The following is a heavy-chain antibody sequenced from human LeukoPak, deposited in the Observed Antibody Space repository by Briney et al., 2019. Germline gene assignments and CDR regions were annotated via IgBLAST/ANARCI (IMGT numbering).Heavy chain of an antibody. Sequence: GSVKVSCKASGYTFTGYYMHWVRQAPGQGLEWRGWINPNSGGTNYAQKFQGRGTMTRDTSISTAYMELSRLRSDDTAVYYCARGGDILTGFLPYYFDYWGQGTLVTVSS. CDR2: INPNSGGT. V-gene: IGHV1-2*02. D-gene: IGHD3-9*01. CDR1: GYTFTGYY. J-gene: IGHJ4*02. CDR3: ARGGDILTGFLPYYFDY.